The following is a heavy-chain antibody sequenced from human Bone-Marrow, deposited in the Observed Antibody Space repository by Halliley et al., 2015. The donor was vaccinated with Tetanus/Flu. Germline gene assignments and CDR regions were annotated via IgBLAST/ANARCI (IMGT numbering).Heavy chain of an antibody. CDR1: GDSISSYNW. D-gene: IGHD3-3*01. V-gene: IGHV4-4*02. J-gene: IGHJ4*02. Sequence: SLRLSCAVSGDSISSYNWWSWVRQPPGKGLEWIGEINHSGSTNYNPSLKSRVTISADTSRNQFSLKLSSVTAADTAVYYCARGAGGLFIFVAPFDYWGQGTLVTVSS. CDR3: ARGAGGLFIFVAPFDY. CDR2: INHSGST.